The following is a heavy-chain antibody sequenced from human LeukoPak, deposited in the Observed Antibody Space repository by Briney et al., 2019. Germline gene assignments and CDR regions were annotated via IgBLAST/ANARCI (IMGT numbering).Heavy chain of an antibody. V-gene: IGHV3-48*01. CDR3: ARAPPYCSSTSCYTYFQH. Sequence: AGGSLRLSCAASGFTFSNYNMNWVRQAQGKGLAWGSYISSSSSTIYYADSVKGRFTISRDNAKNSLYLQMNSLRAEDTAVYYCARAPPYCSSTSCYTYFQHWGQGTLVTVSS. D-gene: IGHD2-2*02. CDR1: GFTFSNYN. CDR2: ISSSSSTI. J-gene: IGHJ1*01.